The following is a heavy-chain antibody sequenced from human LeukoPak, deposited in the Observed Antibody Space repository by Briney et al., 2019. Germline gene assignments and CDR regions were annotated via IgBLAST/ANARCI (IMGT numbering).Heavy chain of an antibody. CDR1: VYTFTNFY. J-gene: IGHJ4*02. CDR2: MNPNSGDT. D-gene: IGHD2-2*01. Sequence: ASVKVSCKASVYTFTNFYIHWVRQAPGQGLEWMGWMNPNSGDTSYAREFQDRVTMTRDTSLSTAYMELRSLRSDDTAVCYCAXXXXXXXTSCDKPFDCWGQGALVTVSS. V-gene: IGHV1-2*02. CDR3: AXXXXXXXTSCDKPFDC.